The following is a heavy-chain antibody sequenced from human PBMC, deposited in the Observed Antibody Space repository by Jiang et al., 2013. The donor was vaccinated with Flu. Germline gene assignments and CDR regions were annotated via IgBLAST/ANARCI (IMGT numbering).Heavy chain of an antibody. CDR3: ARGPSPVDRLLSTDSKPIFEYYFDY. Sequence: ARLLKPSETLSLTCAVYGGSFSGYYWSWIRQPPGKGLEWIGEINHSGSTNYNPSLKSRVTISVDTSKNQFSLKLSSVTAADTAVYYCARGPSPVDRLLSTDSKPIFEYYFDYWGQGTLVTVSS. CDR2: INHSGST. CDR1: GGSFSGYY. J-gene: IGHJ4*02. V-gene: IGHV4-34*01. D-gene: IGHD3-9*01.